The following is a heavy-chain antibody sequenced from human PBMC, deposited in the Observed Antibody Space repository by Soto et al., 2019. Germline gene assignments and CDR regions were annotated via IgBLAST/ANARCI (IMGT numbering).Heavy chain of an antibody. Sequence: QVQLQESGPGLVKPSQTLSLTCTVSGGSISRGGYYYNWIRQLPGKGLEWIGYIYHSRSTNYNPSLKSRVTISVDTSKNQLSLELSSVTAADTAVYYCARDGAGGYGLGWFDPWGQGTLVTVSS. V-gene: IGHV4-31*03. CDR2: IYHSRST. J-gene: IGHJ5*02. CDR3: ARDGAGGYGLGWFDP. CDR1: GGSISRGGYY. D-gene: IGHD2-15*01.